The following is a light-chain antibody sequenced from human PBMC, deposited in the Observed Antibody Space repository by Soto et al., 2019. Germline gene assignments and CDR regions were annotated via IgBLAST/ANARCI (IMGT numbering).Light chain of an antibody. CDR1: QSVGSN. CDR2: GAS. J-gene: IGKJ2*01. V-gene: IGKV3-15*01. Sequence: EIVMTQSPATLSLSPGERATLSCRASQSVGSNLAWYQQKPGQPPRLLIYGASTRATGIPARFSGSGSGTEFTLSISSLQSEDFSTYYCQQSDSTPYTFGQGTKVEI. CDR3: QQSDSTPYT.